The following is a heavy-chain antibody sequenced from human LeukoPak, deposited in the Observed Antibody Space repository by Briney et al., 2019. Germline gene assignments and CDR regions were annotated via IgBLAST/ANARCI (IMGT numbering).Heavy chain of an antibody. CDR2: ISHNGNT. CDR1: GDSINKYF. CDR3: ARGGPEDRTWRYYIDF. Sequence: SETLSLTCTVSGDSINKYFWSWLRQSPGKGPEWLGYISHNGNTNYYPSLKSRVTISLDKSNNQFSLRLSSVTAADTAVYYCARGGPEDRTWRYYIDFLGQGILVTVSS. J-gene: IGHJ4*02. V-gene: IGHV4-59*01.